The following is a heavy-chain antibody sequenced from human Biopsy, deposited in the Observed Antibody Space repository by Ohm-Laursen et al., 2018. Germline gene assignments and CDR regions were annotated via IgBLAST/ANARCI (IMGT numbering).Heavy chain of an antibody. V-gene: IGHV4-38-2*02. Sequence: SETLSLTCSVSGYSISTAYYWAWIRPPPGKGLEWIASIYHIGSTNYNPSPKSRVNISADKSNNQFFLKLTSVTSADTAVYFCGNEVHGRDYWGLGALVTVSS. D-gene: IGHD2-15*01. CDR2: IYHIGST. J-gene: IGHJ4*02. CDR3: GNEVHGRDY. CDR1: GYSISTAYY.